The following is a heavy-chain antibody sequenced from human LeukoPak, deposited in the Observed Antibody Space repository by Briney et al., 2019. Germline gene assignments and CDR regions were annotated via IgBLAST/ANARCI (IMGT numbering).Heavy chain of an antibody. CDR2: IYHSGST. D-gene: IGHD2-21*01. J-gene: IGHJ4*02. Sequence: SETLSLTCTVSGYSISSGYYWGWIRQPPGKGLEWIGSIYHSGSTNYNPSLKSRVTISVDTSKNQFSLKLSSVAAADTAVYYCALNMIAEQVVDYWGQGTLVTVSS. V-gene: IGHV4-38-2*02. CDR3: ALNMIAEQVVDY. CDR1: GYSISSGYY.